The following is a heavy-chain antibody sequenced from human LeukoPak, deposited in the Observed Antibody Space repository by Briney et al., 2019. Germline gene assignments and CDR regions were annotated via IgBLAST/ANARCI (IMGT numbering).Heavy chain of an antibody. V-gene: IGHV1-2*02. Sequence: ASVKVSCKASVYTFTGYYMLGVRQAPGQGLEWMGWINPNSGGTNYAQKFQGRVSMARDTSIGTTYMELTSLRSDDTAVYYCAARGVTVLRGIIMNDYWGQGTLVTVSS. D-gene: IGHD3-10*01. J-gene: IGHJ4*02. CDR3: AARGVTVLRGIIMNDY. CDR1: VYTFTGYY. CDR2: INPNSGGT.